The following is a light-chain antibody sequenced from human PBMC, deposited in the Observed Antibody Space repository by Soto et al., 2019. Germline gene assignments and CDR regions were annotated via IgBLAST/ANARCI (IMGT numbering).Light chain of an antibody. CDR2: DAS. Sequence: EIVLTQSPATLSLSPGERGTLSCRASQSVSSYLAWYQHKPGQAPRLLIYDASNRATGVPARFSGSGSGTDFTLTISRLEPEDFAIYYCQQRSNWPRTFGQGTKVEMK. V-gene: IGKV3-11*01. J-gene: IGKJ1*01. CDR1: QSVSSY. CDR3: QQRSNWPRT.